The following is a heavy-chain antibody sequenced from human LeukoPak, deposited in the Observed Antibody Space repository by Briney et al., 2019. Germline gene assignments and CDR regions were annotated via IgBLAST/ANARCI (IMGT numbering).Heavy chain of an antibody. CDR1: GYTFTVYY. V-gene: IGHV1-2*07. CDR2: INPNSGGT. D-gene: IGHD3-3*01. J-gene: IGHJ5*01. Sequence: ASVKVSCKASGYTFTVYYMHGVRQAPGQGLEWMGWINPNSGGTNYAHKCQGSFTITRSTSSSTAYMDMSRLRSDDQAVYYCARGGSDFWSAYSPYNWFDSWGQGTLVTVSS. CDR3: ARGGSDFWSAYSPYNWFDS.